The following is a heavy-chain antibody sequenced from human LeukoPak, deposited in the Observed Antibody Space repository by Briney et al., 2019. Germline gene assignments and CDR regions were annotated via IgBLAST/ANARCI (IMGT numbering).Heavy chain of an antibody. CDR2: IYYSGST. CDR1: GGSISSYY. J-gene: IGHJ3*02. Sequence: PSETLSLTCTVSGGSISSYYWSWIRQPPGKGLEWIGSIYYSGSTYYNPSLKSRVTISVDTSKNQFSLKLSSVTAADTAVYYCARDTIAVAGINDAFDIWGQGTMVTVSS. D-gene: IGHD6-19*01. CDR3: ARDTIAVAGINDAFDI. V-gene: IGHV4-59*12.